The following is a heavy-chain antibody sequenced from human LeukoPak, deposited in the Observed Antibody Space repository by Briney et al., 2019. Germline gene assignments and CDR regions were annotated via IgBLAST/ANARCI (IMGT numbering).Heavy chain of an antibody. D-gene: IGHD3-10*01. J-gene: IGHJ4*02. V-gene: IGHV4-31*03. CDR1: GGSISSGGYY. CDR3: ARSGFNYFDY. CDR2: IYYSGST. Sequence: PSETLSLTCTVSGGSISSGGYYWSWIRQHPGRGLWWTGYIYYSGSTYYNPSLKSRLTISVDTSKNQFSLKLSSVTAADTAVYYCARSGFNYFDYWGQGTLVTVSS.